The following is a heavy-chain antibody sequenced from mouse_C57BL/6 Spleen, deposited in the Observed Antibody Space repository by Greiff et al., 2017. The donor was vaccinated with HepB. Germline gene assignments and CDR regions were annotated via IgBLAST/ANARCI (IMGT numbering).Heavy chain of an antibody. CDR1: GYTFPSYW. CDR3: ARGDGSSHDY. Sequence: QVQLQQPGAELVKPGASVKMSCKASGYTFPSYWITWVKQRPGQGLEWIGDIYPGSGSTNYNEKFKSKATLTVDTSSRTAYMQLSSLTSEDSAVYYCARGDGSSHDYWGEGTTRTGSS. J-gene: IGHJ2*01. D-gene: IGHD1-1*01. V-gene: IGHV1-55*01. CDR2: IYPGSGST.